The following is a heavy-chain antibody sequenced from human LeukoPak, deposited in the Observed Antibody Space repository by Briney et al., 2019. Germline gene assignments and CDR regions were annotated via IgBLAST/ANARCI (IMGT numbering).Heavy chain of an antibody. CDR2: ITHYSGAR. V-gene: IGHV1-2*02. CDR3: VSWAGRNSDVASFDY. Sequence: ASVKVSCKASGYTFSDYYIHWVRRAPGQGFEWMGWITHYSGARKLAQKFQGRVTLTRDTSISTAYMEMTNLASDDTAVYYCVSWAGRNSDVASFDYWGQGTLVTVSS. D-gene: IGHD1-14*01. CDR1: GYTFSDYY. J-gene: IGHJ4*02.